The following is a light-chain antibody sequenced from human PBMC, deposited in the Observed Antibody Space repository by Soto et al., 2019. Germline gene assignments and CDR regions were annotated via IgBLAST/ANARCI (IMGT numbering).Light chain of an antibody. J-gene: IGLJ2*01. CDR3: SSYAGSNNLV. CDR2: EVS. Sequence: QSALTQPPSASGTPGQSVTISCTGTSSDVGGYNYVSWYQPHPGKAPKLMIYEVSKRPSGVPDRFSGSKSCNTASLTVSGLQAEDEADYYCSSYAGSNNLVFGGVTKLTVL. CDR1: SSDVGGYNY. V-gene: IGLV2-8*01.